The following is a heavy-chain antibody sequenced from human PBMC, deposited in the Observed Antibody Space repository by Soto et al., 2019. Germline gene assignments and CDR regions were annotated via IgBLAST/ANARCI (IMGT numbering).Heavy chain of an antibody. D-gene: IGHD2-2*01. CDR3: AAVVPGAELWWFVP. J-gene: IGHJ5*02. Sequence: SETLSLTCTISGRSITSVGYYWSWIRQHPGKGLEWIGYIYYKGNTYYNPSLKSRITISVDTSKNQFSRRLSSVTAADTAVYYCAAVVPGAELWWFVPWGQGTLVTVSS. CDR1: GRSITSVGYY. CDR2: IYYKGNT. V-gene: IGHV4-31*03.